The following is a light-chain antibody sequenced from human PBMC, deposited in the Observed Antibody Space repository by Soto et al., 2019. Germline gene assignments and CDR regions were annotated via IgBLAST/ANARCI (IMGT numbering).Light chain of an antibody. Sequence: QSVLTQPASVSGSPGQSITISCTGTSSDVGGYKYVSWYQQHPGKAPKLMIYEVSNRPSGVSNRFSGSKSGNTASLTISGLQAEDEADYYCAAWDDGLNGWLFGGGTKLTVL. V-gene: IGLV2-14*01. CDR1: SSDVGGYKY. CDR2: EVS. CDR3: AAWDDGLNGWL. J-gene: IGLJ3*02.